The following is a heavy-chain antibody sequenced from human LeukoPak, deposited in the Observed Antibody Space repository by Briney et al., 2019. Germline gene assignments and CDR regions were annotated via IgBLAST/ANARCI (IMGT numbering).Heavy chain of an antibody. V-gene: IGHV3-23*01. Sequence: PGGSQRLSCAASRLTFSNYAMTWVRQAPGQGLEWVSAISGSGGRTYYADSLKGRFSISRDNSKNTLYLQMNSLRAEDTAVYYCAKALLQFSSDYFDYWGQGTLVTVSS. CDR1: RLTFSNYA. CDR3: AKALLQFSSDYFDY. CDR2: ISGSGGRT. D-gene: IGHD3-3*01. J-gene: IGHJ4*02.